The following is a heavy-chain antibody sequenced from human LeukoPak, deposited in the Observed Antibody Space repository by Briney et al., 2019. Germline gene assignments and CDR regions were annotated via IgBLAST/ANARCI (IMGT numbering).Heavy chain of an antibody. CDR1: GFTFSSYA. CDR3: AKDVGYCSGGSCYSVEVGDY. V-gene: IGHV3-23*01. Sequence: PGGSLRLSXAASGFTFSSYAMSWVRQAPGKGLEWVSAISGSGGSTYYADSVKGRFTVSRDNSKNTLYLQMNSLRAEDTAVYYCAKDVGYCSGGSCYSVEVGDYWGQGTLVTVSS. D-gene: IGHD2-15*01. CDR2: ISGSGGST. J-gene: IGHJ4*02.